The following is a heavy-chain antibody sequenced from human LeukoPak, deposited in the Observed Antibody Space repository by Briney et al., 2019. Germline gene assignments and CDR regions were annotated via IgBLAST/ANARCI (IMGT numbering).Heavy chain of an antibody. CDR3: ARDRDYGSGSYYNLVDY. D-gene: IGHD3-10*01. V-gene: IGHV3-74*01. CDR2: INTDGSST. Sequence: GGSLRLSCAASGFTFSSYWMHWVRQAPGKGLVWVSRINTDGSSTSYADSVKGRFTISRDNAKNTLYLQMNSLRAEDTAVYYCARDRDYGSGSYYNLVDYWGQGTLVTVSS. CDR1: GFTFSSYW. J-gene: IGHJ4*02.